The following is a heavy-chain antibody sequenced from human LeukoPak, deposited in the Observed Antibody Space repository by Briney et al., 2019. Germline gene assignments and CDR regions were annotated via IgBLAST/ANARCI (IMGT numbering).Heavy chain of an antibody. CDR3: ARVAPITFGGVIVRHWFDP. V-gene: IGHV4-34*01. CDR1: GGSFSGYY. J-gene: IGHJ5*02. Sequence: SETLSLTCAVYGGSFSGYYWSWIRQPSGKGLEWIGEINHSGSTNYNPSLKSRVTISVDTSKNQFSLKLGSVTAADTAVYYCARVAPITFGGVIVRHWFDPWGQGTLVTVSS. D-gene: IGHD3-16*02. CDR2: INHSGST.